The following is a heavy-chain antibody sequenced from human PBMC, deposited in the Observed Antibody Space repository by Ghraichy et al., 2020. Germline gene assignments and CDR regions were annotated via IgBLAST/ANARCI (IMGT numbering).Heavy chain of an antibody. Sequence: GGSLRLSCAASGFTFSSYSMNWVRQAPGKGLEWVSYISSSSSTIYYADSVKGRFTISRDNAKNSLYLQMNSLRAEDTAVYYCARGEILWFGELSYIDYWGQGTLVTVSS. V-gene: IGHV3-48*01. D-gene: IGHD3-10*01. CDR1: GFTFSSYS. CDR3: ARGEILWFGELSYIDY. CDR2: ISSSSSTI. J-gene: IGHJ4*02.